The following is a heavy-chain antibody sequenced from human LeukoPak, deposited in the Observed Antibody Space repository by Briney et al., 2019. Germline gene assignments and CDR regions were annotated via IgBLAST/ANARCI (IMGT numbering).Heavy chain of an antibody. CDR1: GFTFSSYG. CDR2: IRYDGSNK. V-gene: IGHV3-30*02. J-gene: IGHJ4*02. D-gene: IGHD3-22*01. Sequence: PGGSLRLSCAASGFTFSSYGMHWVRQAPGKGLEWVAFIRYDGSNKYYADSVKGRFTISRDNSKNTLYLQMNSLRAEDTAVYYCAKALSPMIVPWYYWGQGTLVTVSS. CDR3: AKALSPMIVPWYY.